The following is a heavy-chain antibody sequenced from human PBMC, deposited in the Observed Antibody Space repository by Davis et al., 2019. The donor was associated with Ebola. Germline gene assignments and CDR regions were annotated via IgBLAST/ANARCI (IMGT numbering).Heavy chain of an antibody. CDR3: ARGPDIVVVVAATNFDH. Sequence: MPSETLSLTCAVYGGSFSGYYWSWIRQPPGKGLEWIGEINHSGSTNYNPSLKSRVTISVDTSKNQFSLKLSSVTAADTAVYYCARGPDIVVVVAATNFDHWGQGTLVTVSS. J-gene: IGHJ4*02. D-gene: IGHD2-15*01. CDR2: INHSGST. V-gene: IGHV4-34*01. CDR1: GGSFSGYY.